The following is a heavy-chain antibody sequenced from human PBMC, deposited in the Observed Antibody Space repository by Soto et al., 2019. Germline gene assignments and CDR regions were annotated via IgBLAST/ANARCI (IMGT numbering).Heavy chain of an antibody. D-gene: IGHD5-12*01. CDR1: GFTFTSSA. J-gene: IGHJ6*02. V-gene: IGHV1-58*01. Sequence: SVKVSCKASGFTFTSSAVQWVRQARGQRLEWIGWIVVGSGNTNYAQKFQERVTITRDMSTSTAYMELSSLRSEDTAVYYCAATYSGYDYPYYYYGMDVWGQGTTVTVS. CDR3: AATYSGYDYPYYYYGMDV. CDR2: IVVGSGNT.